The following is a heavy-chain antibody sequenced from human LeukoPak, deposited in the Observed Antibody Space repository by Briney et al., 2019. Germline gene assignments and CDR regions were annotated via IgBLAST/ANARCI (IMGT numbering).Heavy chain of an antibody. CDR1: GFTLSTYW. D-gene: IGHD6-13*01. Sequence: GGSLRLSCAASGFTLSTYWMHWVRQGPGKGLVWVSCINSDGSRTTYADSVKGRFTISRDNTKNTLYLQMNTLRVEDTAVYYCARGSWSAADTNIDYWGQGTLVTVSS. V-gene: IGHV3-74*01. CDR3: ARGSWSAADTNIDY. CDR2: INSDGSRT. J-gene: IGHJ4*02.